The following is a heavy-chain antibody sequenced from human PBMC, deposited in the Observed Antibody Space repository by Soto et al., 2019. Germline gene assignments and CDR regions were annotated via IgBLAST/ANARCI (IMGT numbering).Heavy chain of an antibody. CDR2: IYWDGDR. V-gene: IGHV2-5*02. CDR1: GFSLSTGGMG. J-gene: IGHJ6*02. D-gene: IGHD2-21*02. Sequence: QITLKESGPTLVKPTQTLTLTCTFSGFSLSTGGMGVGWIRQPPGKALEWLALIYWDGDRRYRPSLMSRLTTAKDTSKNQVVLTMTNMDPVDTATYCCVHRRCGGDCLQSYSSHYYYGMDIWGQGTTVTVSS. CDR3: VHRRCGGDCLQSYSSHYYYGMDI.